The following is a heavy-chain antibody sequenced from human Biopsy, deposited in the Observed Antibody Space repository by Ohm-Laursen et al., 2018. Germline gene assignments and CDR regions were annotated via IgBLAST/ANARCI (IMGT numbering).Heavy chain of an antibody. V-gene: IGHV4-38-2*02. Sequence: PSQTLSLTCPVSGYSISSDYRWGWIRQAPGKTLEWLGNIFKDGNTHYNPPLRSRLIISIDTSKNQFPLMMTSVSGADTAVYFCARVGSGWAPFDKWGPGTLVTVSS. D-gene: IGHD6-19*01. CDR3: ARVGSGWAPFDK. CDR1: GYSISSDYR. CDR2: IFKDGNT. J-gene: IGHJ4*02.